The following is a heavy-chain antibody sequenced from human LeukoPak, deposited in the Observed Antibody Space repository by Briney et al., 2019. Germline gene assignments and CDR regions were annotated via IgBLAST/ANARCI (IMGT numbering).Heavy chain of an antibody. J-gene: IGHJ6*03. CDR1: GFTFSDTW. V-gene: IGHV3-74*01. Sequence: GGSLRLSCAASGFTFSDTWMHWVRQAPGKGLVWVSRIRSDGSDTRYAESVKGRFTISRDNSKNTLYLQMNSLRAEDTAVYYCAMLYGSGPFLYYYYMDVWGKGTTVTISS. CDR2: IRSDGSDT. CDR3: AMLYGSGPFLYYYYMDV. D-gene: IGHD3-10*01.